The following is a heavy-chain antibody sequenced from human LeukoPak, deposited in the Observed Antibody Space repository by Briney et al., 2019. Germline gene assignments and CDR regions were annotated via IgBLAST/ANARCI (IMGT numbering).Heavy chain of an antibody. J-gene: IGHJ5*02. CDR1: GDSVSSSAS. V-gene: IGHV6-1*01. CDR3: ARDADSSNVWGPFDP. CDR2: TYYRSKWSS. D-gene: IGHD3-16*01. Sequence: SQTLSPTCAISGDSVSSSASWNWIRQSPSRGLEWLGRTYYRSKWSSDYATSVKSRITINADTSKNQFSLQLSSVTPEDTAVYYCARDADSSNVWGPFDPWGQGTLVTVSS.